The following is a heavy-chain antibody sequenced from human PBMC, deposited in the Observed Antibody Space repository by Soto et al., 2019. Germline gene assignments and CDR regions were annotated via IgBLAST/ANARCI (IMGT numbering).Heavy chain of an antibody. D-gene: IGHD5-18*01. V-gene: IGHV3-21*01. CDR2: ISSRSSYI. J-gene: IGHJ6*02. Sequence: GGLLRLLCAVSGFIFSDFSMNWVRQAPGKGLEGVSSISSRSSYIYYADSVKGRFTISRDNAKNSLYLQMNSLRAEDTAVYYCACSYVDTDMARYYYYYGMDVWGQGTTVTVSS. CDR1: GFIFSDFS. CDR3: ACSYVDTDMARYYYYYGMDV.